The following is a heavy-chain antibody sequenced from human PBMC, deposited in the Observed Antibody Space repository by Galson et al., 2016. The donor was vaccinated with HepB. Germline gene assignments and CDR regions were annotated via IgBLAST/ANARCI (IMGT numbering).Heavy chain of an antibody. V-gene: IGHV3-30*18. J-gene: IGHJ4*02. Sequence: SLRLSCAASRFTFSSYGMHWVRQAPGKVLEWVAVISYDGNNKYYADSVNGRITISRDNSKNTLYLQMYSLRAEDTAVHYCTKAPRDAKWLWHRRSAPALRCDYWGQGTLVTVSS. CDR1: RFTFSSYG. D-gene: IGHD5-24*01. CDR2: ISYDGNNK. CDR3: TKAPRDAKWLWHRRSAPALRCDY.